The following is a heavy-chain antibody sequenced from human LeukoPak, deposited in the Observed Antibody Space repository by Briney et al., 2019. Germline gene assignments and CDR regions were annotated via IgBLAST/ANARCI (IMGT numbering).Heavy chain of an antibody. D-gene: IGHD4-17*01. CDR3: ARIGNNDYGDYALWYFDL. CDR2: INHSGST. CDR1: GGSFSGYY. Sequence: SETLSLTCAVYGGSFSGYYWSWIRQPPGKGLEWIGEINHSGSTNYNPSLKSRVTISVDTSENQFSLKLSSVTAADTAVYYCARIGNNDYGDYALWYFDLWGRGTLVTVSS. V-gene: IGHV4-34*01. J-gene: IGHJ2*01.